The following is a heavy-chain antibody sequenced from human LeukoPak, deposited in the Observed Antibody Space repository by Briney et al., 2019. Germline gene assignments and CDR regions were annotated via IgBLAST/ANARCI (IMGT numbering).Heavy chain of an antibody. V-gene: IGHV1-18*01. Sequence: ASVKVSCKASRYTFTSYVISWVRQAPGQGLEWMGWISAYSGNTNYAQKLQGRVTMTTDTSTSTAYMELRSLRSDDTAVYYCARASCSSTSYYFDYWGQGTLVTVSS. CDR2: ISAYSGNT. D-gene: IGHD2-2*01. J-gene: IGHJ4*02. CDR1: RYTFTSYV. CDR3: ARASCSSTSYYFDY.